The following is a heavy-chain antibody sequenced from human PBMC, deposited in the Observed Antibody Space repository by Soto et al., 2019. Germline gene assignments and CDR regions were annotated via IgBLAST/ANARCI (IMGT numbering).Heavy chain of an antibody. D-gene: IGHD1-26*01. V-gene: IGHV1-69*08. CDR2: IVPLLRIT. CDR3: ATDKYGAGRVGVHS. Sequence: QVQLVQSGAEVKKPGASLRVSCETSGDTSTIYTITWVRQAPGQGLQWMGRIVPLLRITNYAQEFQGRLTITVDSSTSSAHIELTSLTSEDTAVYYCATDKYGAGRVGVHSWGQGTLVIVSS. CDR1: GDTSTIYT. J-gene: IGHJ5*02.